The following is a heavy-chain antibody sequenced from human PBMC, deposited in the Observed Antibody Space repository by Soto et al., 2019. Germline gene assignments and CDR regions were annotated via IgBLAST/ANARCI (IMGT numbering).Heavy chain of an antibody. CDR2: IYYSGST. D-gene: IGHD3-9*01. V-gene: IGHV4-31*03. Sequence: QVQLQESGPGLVKPSQTLSLTCTVSGGSISSGGYYWSWIRQHPGKGLEWIGYIYYSGSTYYNPSLKSRVTISVDTSKNQFSLKLSSVTAADTAVYYCARAGTLRYFDWLPSYYFDYWGQGTLVTVSS. J-gene: IGHJ4*02. CDR3: ARAGTLRYFDWLPSYYFDY. CDR1: GGSISSGGYY.